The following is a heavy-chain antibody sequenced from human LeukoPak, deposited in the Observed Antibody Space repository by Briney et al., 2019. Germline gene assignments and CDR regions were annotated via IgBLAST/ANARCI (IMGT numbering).Heavy chain of an antibody. CDR1: GYTFTSYY. D-gene: IGHD2-15*01. J-gene: IGHJ5*02. V-gene: IGHV1-46*01. Sequence: ASVKVSCKASGYTFTSYYISWVRQAPGQGLEWMGIINPSGGSTSYAQKFQGRVTMTRDTSTSTVYMELSSLRSEDTAVYYCARAYCSGGSCSKGGNWFDPWGQGTLVTVSS. CDR2: INPSGGST. CDR3: ARAYCSGGSCSKGGNWFDP.